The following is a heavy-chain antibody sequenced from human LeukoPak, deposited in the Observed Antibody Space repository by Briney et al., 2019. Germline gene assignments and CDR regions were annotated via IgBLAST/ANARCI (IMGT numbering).Heavy chain of an antibody. D-gene: IGHD3-9*01. J-gene: IGHJ4*02. CDR2: IYPDDSDT. CDR1: GYKFTSYW. Sequence: MRGESLKISCKASGYKFTSYWIGWVRQMPGKGPEWMGIIYPDDSDTRYSPSFQGQVTISADKSFSTAHLQWSSLKASDTAMYYCARHPYDVFAGYYLDYWGQGTLVTVSS. CDR3: ARHPYDVFAGYYLDY. V-gene: IGHV5-51*01.